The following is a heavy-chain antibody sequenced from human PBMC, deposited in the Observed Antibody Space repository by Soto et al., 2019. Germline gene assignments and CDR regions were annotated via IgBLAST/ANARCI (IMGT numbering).Heavy chain of an antibody. Sequence: GGSLRLSCAASGFIFTSYGIHWVRQAPGKGLEWVAVIWNDGSNKYYADSVKGRFTISRDNFKNTLYLQMDSLRAEDTALYYCARVHISSSWLLYYYGMDVWGQGTTVTVSS. J-gene: IGHJ6*02. CDR3: ARVHISSSWLLYYYGMDV. CDR1: GFIFTSYG. CDR2: IWNDGSNK. D-gene: IGHD6-13*01. V-gene: IGHV3-33*01.